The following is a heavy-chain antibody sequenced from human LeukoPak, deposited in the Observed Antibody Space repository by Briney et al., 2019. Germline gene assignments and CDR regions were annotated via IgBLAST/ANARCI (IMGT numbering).Heavy chain of an antibody. Sequence: GGSLRLSCAASGFTFNSYEMNWVRQAPGKGLEWVSYINSGGSAIYYADSVKGRFTISRDNAKNSLYLQMNSLRAEDTAVYYCARDMGNYYRDYWGQGTLVTVSS. J-gene: IGHJ4*02. D-gene: IGHD4-23*01. CDR1: GFTFNSYE. V-gene: IGHV3-48*03. CDR3: ARDMGNYYRDY. CDR2: INSGGSAI.